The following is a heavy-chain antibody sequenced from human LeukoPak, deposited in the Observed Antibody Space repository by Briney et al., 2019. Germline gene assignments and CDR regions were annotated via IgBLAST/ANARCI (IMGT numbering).Heavy chain of an antibody. V-gene: IGHV3-21*01. CDR3: ARDLRLESDAY. J-gene: IGHJ4*01. Sequence: PGGSLRLSCAASGFTFSSYAMSWVRQAPGKGLEWVSSISSDSNYIYYAESLKGRFTISRDNARNSLYLQMHSLRAEDTAVYYCARDLRLESDAYWGHGTLVTVSS. CDR1: GFTFSSYA. CDR2: ISSDSNYI.